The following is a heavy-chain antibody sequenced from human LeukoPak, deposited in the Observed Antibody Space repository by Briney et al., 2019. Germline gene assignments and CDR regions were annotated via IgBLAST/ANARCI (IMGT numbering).Heavy chain of an antibody. CDR2: INPSGGST. V-gene: IGHV1-46*01. D-gene: IGHD1-26*01. Sequence: ASVKVSCKASGGTFSSYAISWVRQAPGQGLEWMGIINPSGGSTSYAQKFQGRVTMTRDTSTSTVYMELSSLRSEDTAVYYCASYSGSYLLDFDYWGQGTLVTVSS. J-gene: IGHJ4*02. CDR1: GGTFSSYA. CDR3: ASYSGSYLLDFDY.